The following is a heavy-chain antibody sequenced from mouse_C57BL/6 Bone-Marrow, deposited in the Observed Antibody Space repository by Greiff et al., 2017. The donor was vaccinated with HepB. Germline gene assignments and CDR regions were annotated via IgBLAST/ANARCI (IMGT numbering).Heavy chain of an antibody. CDR2: IDPEDGET. Sequence: EVQVVESGAELVKPGASVKLSCTASGFNIKDYYMHWVKQRTEQGLEWIGRIDPEDGETKYAPKFQGKATITADTSSNTAYLQRSSLTSEDTAVYYCARIFSWSYYFDYWGQGTTLTVSS. J-gene: IGHJ2*01. V-gene: IGHV14-2*01. CDR1: GFNIKDYY. CDR3: ARIFSWSYYFDY. D-gene: IGHD6-2*01.